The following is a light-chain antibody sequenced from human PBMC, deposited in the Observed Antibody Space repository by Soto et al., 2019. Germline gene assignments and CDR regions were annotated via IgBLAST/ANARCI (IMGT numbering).Light chain of an antibody. CDR3: QQYSVYWT. J-gene: IGKJ1*01. CDR2: DAS. Sequence: DIQMTQSPSTLSASVGDRVTITCRASQSISSWLAWYQQKPGKAPKLLIYDASSLESGVPSRFSGSGSGTEFTLTISSLQPDDFATYYCQQYSVYWTFGQGTKGDIK. V-gene: IGKV1-5*01. CDR1: QSISSW.